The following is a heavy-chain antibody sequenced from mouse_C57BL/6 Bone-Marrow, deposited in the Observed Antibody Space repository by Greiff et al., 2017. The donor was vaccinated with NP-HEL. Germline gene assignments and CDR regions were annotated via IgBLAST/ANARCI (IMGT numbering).Heavy chain of an antibody. Sequence: EVQRVESGPVLVKPGASVKMSCKASGYTFTDYYMNWVKQSHGKSLEWIGVINPYNGGTSYNQKFKGKATLTVDKSSSTAYMELNSLTSEDSAVYYCARDYGSSSFAYWGQGTLVTVSA. CDR2: INPYNGGT. CDR3: ARDYGSSSFAY. D-gene: IGHD1-1*01. CDR1: GYTFTDYY. J-gene: IGHJ3*01. V-gene: IGHV1-19*01.